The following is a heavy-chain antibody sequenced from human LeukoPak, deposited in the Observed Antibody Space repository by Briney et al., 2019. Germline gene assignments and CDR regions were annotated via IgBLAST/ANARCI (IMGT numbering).Heavy chain of an antibody. D-gene: IGHD3-22*01. J-gene: IGHJ2*01. Sequence: SETLSLTCTVSGGSIGSSAYSWGWIRQPPGKGLEWIGSISYTGTTYYNPSLKSRVTISLDTSKNQFSLKLSSVTAADTAVYYCARDSSYYGSSGSFFGYFDLWGRGTLVTVSS. CDR1: GGSIGSSAYS. CDR3: ARDSSYYGSSGSFFGYFDL. CDR2: ISYTGTT. V-gene: IGHV4-39*02.